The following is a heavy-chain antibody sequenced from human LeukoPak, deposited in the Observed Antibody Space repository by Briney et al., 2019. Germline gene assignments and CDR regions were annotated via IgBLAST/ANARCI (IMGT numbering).Heavy chain of an antibody. J-gene: IGHJ6*02. CDR3: EIGGSYYYGIDV. CDR1: GFTFRSYI. D-gene: IGHD3-16*01. Sequence: GGSLRLSCAASGFTFRSYIMNWVRQAPGKGLDWVSYINTNGSTIYYSHTVKGRFTISRDNASNTPYLQMNSLGAEDTAVYFLEIGGSYYYGIDVWGQGTTVTVSS. CDR2: INTNGSTI. V-gene: IGHV3-48*04.